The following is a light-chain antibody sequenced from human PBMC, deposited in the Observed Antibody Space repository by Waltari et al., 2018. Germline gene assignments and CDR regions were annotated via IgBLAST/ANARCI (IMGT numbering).Light chain of an antibody. J-gene: IGKJ4*01. V-gene: IGKV1-5*03. CDR3: QQYDSYPLT. Sequence: TQSPGTLSLSPGERATLSCRASQSISNWLAWYQQKPGKAPKLLIQRASSLESGVPSRFSGSGSGTELTLTISSLQPDDFATYYCQQYDSYPLTFGGGTKVEIK. CDR1: QSISNW. CDR2: RAS.